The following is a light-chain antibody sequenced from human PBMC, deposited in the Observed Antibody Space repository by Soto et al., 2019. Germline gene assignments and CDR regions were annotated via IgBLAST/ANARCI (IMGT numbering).Light chain of an antibody. J-gene: IGKJ4*01. Sequence: IGMTQSPATLPVSPGEGVTLSCRASERLTTNLAWYQQSPGQAPRLLIYGTYTRATGIPTRFSGSGTGTEFTLTISSLESEDFAVYYCQQYNKWPRTFGGGTKVDIK. V-gene: IGKV3D-15*01. CDR1: ERLTTN. CDR2: GTY. CDR3: QQYNKWPRT.